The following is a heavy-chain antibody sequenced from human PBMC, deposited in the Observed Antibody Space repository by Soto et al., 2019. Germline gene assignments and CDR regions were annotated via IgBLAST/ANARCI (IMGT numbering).Heavy chain of an antibody. V-gene: IGHV3-49*03. J-gene: IGHJ6*03. CDR3: TREDSGYETEGSFYYYYMDV. CDR2: IRSKAYGGTT. CDR1: GFTFGDYA. Sequence: GGSLRLSCTASGFTFGDYAMSWFRQAPGKGLEWVGFIRSKAYGGTTEYAASVKGRFTISRDDSKSIAYLQMNSLKTEDTAVYYCTREDSGYETEGSFYYYYMDVWGKGTTVTVSS. D-gene: IGHD5-12*01.